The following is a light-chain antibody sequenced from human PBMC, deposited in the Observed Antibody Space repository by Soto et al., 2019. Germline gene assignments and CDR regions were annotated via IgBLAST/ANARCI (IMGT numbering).Light chain of an antibody. CDR3: QKYNSAPRT. Sequence: DIQMTQSPSSLSASVLDIFTITCQSIQDIGNYLNWYQQKPGKAPKLLIYDASNLETGVPPRFSGSGSGTDFTLTISSLQPEDVATYYCQKYNSAPRTFGQGTKVDIK. J-gene: IGKJ1*01. V-gene: IGKV1-33*01. CDR1: QDIGNY. CDR2: DAS.